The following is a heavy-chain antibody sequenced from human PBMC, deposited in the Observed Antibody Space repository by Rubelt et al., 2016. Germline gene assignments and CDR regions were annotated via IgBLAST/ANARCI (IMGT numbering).Heavy chain of an antibody. D-gene: IGHD3-3*01. CDR2: ISSSGSTI. J-gene: IGHJ4*02. CDR1: GFTFSSYE. Sequence: EVQLVESGGGLVQPGGSLRLSCAASGFTFSSYEMNWVRQAPGKGLEWVSYISSSGSTIYYADSVKGRFTISRDNAKNSLYLQMNSLRDEDTAVYYCARAVTYYDFWSGYLGPYFDYWGQGTLVTVSS. CDR3: ARAVTYYDFWSGYLGPYFDY. V-gene: IGHV3-48*03.